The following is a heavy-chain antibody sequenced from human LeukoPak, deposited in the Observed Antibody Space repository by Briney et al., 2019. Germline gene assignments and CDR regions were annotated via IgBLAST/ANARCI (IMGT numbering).Heavy chain of an antibody. CDR3: ARAWGSGSYFSLDY. CDR2: ISSSSSYI. J-gene: IGHJ4*02. D-gene: IGHD1-26*01. CDR1: GFTFSSYA. V-gene: IGHV3-21*01. Sequence: GGSLRLSCAASGFTFSSYAMSWVRQAPGKGLEWVSSISSSSSYIYYADSVKGRFTISRDNAKNSLYLQMNSLRAEDTAVYYCARAWGSGSYFSLDYWGQGTLVTVSS.